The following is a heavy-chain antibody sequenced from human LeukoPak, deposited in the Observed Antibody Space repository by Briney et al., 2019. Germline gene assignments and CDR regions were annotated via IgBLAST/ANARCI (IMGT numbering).Heavy chain of an antibody. J-gene: IGHJ4*02. CDR3: AKGQSASSTFDC. CDR2: IRGSSDVI. Sequence: GGSLRLSCAAAGFTFSSHAMSWVRQAPGKGLEWVSLIRGSSDVIEYADSVRGRFTISRDNSKNTVSLQLNNLRAEDTALYYCAKGQSASSTFDCWGQGTLVTVSS. V-gene: IGHV3-23*01. CDR1: GFTFSSHA.